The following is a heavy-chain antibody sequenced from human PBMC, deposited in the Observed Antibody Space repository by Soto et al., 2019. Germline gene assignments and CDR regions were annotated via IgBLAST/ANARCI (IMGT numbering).Heavy chain of an antibody. CDR1: GFTVSSNY. CDR3: ASFSGSSCYYSYYMVV. Sequence: PGGSLRLSCAASGFTVSSNYMTWALQAPGKGQEWVSVIYSGGSTYYADSVKGRFTISRHNSKNTLYLQMNSLRAEYTAVFYFASFSGSSCYYSYYMVVWGKGITLTVSS. J-gene: IGHJ6*03. D-gene: IGHD2-15*01. CDR2: IYSGGST. V-gene: IGHV3-53*04.